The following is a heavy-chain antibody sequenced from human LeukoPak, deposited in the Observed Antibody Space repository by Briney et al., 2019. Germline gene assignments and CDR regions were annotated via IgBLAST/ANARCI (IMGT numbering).Heavy chain of an antibody. Sequence: SQTLSFTCTVSGGSISSGDYYWSWIRQPPGKGLEWIGYIYYSGSTYYNPSLKSRVTISVDTSKNQFSLKLSSVTAADTAVYYCARGGIQLWSNWFYPWGQGTLVTVSS. CDR3: ARGGIQLWSNWFYP. CDR1: GGSISSGDYY. J-gene: IGHJ5*02. V-gene: IGHV4-30-4*01. CDR2: IYYSGST. D-gene: IGHD5-18*01.